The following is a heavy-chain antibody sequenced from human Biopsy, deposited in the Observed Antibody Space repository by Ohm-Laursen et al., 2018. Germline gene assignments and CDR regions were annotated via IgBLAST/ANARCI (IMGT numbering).Heavy chain of an antibody. Sequence: TLSLTWTVSGASIMSGGHFWNWIRQHPGKGLEWIGYIYYSGSTYYNPSLKSRVTISVDTSKNQFSLKLSSVTAADTAVYYCARLGSGDYFPTFFDFWGQGALVTVSS. CDR3: ARLGSGDYFPTFFDF. CDR1: GASIMSGGHF. CDR2: IYYSGST. J-gene: IGHJ4*02. D-gene: IGHD5-12*01. V-gene: IGHV4-31*02.